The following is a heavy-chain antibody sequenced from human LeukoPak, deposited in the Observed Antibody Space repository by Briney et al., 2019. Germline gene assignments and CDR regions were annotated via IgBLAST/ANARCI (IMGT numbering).Heavy chain of an antibody. V-gene: IGHV3-7*04. J-gene: IGHJ4*02. CDR1: GFPFSSYW. D-gene: IGHD2/OR15-2a*01. CDR2: INQDGSVK. Sequence: GGSLRLSCAGSGFPFSSYWMTWVRQAPGKGLEWVANINQDGSVKSYVDSVRGRFTISRDNAKNSLYLQMNRVGAEDTAVYYCARGEDNADEYLREDYWGQGILVTVSS. CDR3: ARGEDNADEYLREDY.